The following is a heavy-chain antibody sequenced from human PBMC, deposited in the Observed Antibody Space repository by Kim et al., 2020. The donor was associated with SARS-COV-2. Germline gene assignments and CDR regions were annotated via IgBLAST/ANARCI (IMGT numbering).Heavy chain of an antibody. D-gene: IGHD6-19*01. V-gene: IGHV4-4*02. Sequence: SETLSLTCAVSGVSISSTNWWNWVRQPPGKGLEWIGEIYQSGRTNYNPSLKSRVTISVDKPKNHFSLRLSSVTAADTAVYYCARATPRTVSAGGWIYYFDYWGRGTLVTVSS. CDR3: ARATPRTVSAGGWIYYFDY. J-gene: IGHJ4*02. CDR1: GVSISSTNW. CDR2: IYQSGRT.